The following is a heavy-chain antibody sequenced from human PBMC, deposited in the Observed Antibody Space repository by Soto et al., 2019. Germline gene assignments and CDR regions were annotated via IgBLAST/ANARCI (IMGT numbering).Heavy chain of an antibody. D-gene: IGHD1-26*01. CDR2: IYYRVST. Sequence: SETLSLTCTVSGGSVSSGSYYWSLIRHPPGKALEWIGYIYYRVSTNYNPSLKSRVTISVDTSKNHFSLKLSYVTAADTAVYYCAREGGAWELFTDYYYGMDVWGQGTTVTVSS. CDR3: AREGGAWELFTDYYYGMDV. J-gene: IGHJ6*02. CDR1: GGSVSSGSYY. V-gene: IGHV4-61*03.